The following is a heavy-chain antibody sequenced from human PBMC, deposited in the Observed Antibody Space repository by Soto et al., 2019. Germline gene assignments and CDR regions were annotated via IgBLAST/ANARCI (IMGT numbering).Heavy chain of an antibody. CDR1: AFSLSTGGVG. CDR2: IYWDDDK. D-gene: IGHD2-21*02. CDR3: IQSRCGGDCLQSYASYYYYGMDV. Sequence: QITLKESGPTLVKPTQTLTLTCTFSAFSLSTGGVGVGWIRQPPGKALEWLALIYWDDDKRYSPSLRSRLTITKDTSKNQVVLTMTHMDPVDTATSYCIQSRCGGDCLQSYASYYYYGMDVWGQGTTVTVSS. V-gene: IGHV2-5*02. J-gene: IGHJ6*02.